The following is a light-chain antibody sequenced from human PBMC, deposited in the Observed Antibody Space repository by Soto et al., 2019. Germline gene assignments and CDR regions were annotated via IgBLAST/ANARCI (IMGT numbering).Light chain of an antibody. J-gene: IGKJ4*01. CDR3: QQSYPST. CDR1: QSISSY. Sequence: DIQMTQSPSSLSASVGDRVTITCRASQSISSYLNWYQQKPGKAPKLLIYAASSLQSGVPSRFSGSGSGTDFTLSISSLQPEDFATYYCQQSYPSTFGGGTKVDIK. V-gene: IGKV1-39*01. CDR2: AAS.